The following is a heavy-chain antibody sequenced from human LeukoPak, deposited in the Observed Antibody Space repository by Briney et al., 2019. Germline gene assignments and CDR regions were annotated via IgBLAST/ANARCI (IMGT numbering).Heavy chain of an antibody. J-gene: IGHJ4*02. D-gene: IGHD4-23*01. V-gene: IGHV3-23*01. CDR2: ISGSGGST. CDR3: AREGRYGGNSGIDY. CDR1: GFTFSSYA. Sequence: PGGSLRLSCAASGFTFSSYAMSWVRQAPGKGLEWVSAISGSGGSTYYADSVEGRFTISRDNSKNTLYLQMNSLRAEDTAVYYCAREGRYGGNSGIDYWGQGTLVTVSS.